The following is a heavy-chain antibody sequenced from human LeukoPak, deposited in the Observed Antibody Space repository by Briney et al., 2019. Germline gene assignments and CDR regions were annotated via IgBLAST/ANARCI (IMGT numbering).Heavy chain of an antibody. V-gene: IGHV3-7*01. D-gene: IGHD6-19*01. CDR3: ARVDGSSSCPDY. CDR2: IKEDGSET. Sequence: PGGSLRLSCVGSGFTFSSYWMTWVRQAPGTGREWVANIKEDGSETYYVDSVKGRFTISRDNAKNLLYLEMNSLRAEDAALYYCARVDGSSSCPDYWGQGTLVTVSS. J-gene: IGHJ4*02. CDR1: GFTFSSYW.